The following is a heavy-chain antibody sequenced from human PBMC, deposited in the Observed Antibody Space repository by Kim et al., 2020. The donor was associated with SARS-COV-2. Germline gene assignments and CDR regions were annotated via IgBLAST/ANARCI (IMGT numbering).Heavy chain of an antibody. D-gene: IGHD2-21*02. J-gene: IGHJ6*02. CDR3: ARDTTYCGGDCPNYGMDV. Sequence: KSRVTISVDTSKNQFALKLSSVTAADTAVYYCARDTTYCGGDCPNYGMDVWGPGTTVTVSS. V-gene: IGHV4-34*01.